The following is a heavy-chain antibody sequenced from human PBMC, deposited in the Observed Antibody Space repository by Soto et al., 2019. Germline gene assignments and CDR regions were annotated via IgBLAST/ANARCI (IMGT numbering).Heavy chain of an antibody. CDR3: ARGGYSSSSRYY. V-gene: IGHV3-11*06. J-gene: IGHJ4*02. D-gene: IGHD6-6*01. CDR1: GFTFSDYY. Sequence: QVQLVESGGGLVKPGGSLRLSCAASGFTFSDYYMSWIRQAPGKGLEWVSYISSSSSYTNYADSVKGRFTISRDNAKNSLYLQMNRLRAEDTAVYYCARGGYSSSSRYYWGQGTLVTVSS. CDR2: ISSSSSYT.